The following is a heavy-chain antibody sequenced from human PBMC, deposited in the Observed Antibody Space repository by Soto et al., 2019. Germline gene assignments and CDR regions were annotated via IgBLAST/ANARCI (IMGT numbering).Heavy chain of an antibody. J-gene: IGHJ4*02. V-gene: IGHV4-31*03. CDR1: GGSISSGGYY. D-gene: IGHD6-25*01. CDR3: AVAKRLGTDY. CDR2: IYYSGST. Sequence: SETLSLTCTVSGGSISSGGYYWSWIRQHPGKGLEWIGYIYYSGSTYYNPSLKSRVTISVDTSKNQFSLKLSSVTAADTAVYYCAVAKRLGTDYWGQGTLVTVSS.